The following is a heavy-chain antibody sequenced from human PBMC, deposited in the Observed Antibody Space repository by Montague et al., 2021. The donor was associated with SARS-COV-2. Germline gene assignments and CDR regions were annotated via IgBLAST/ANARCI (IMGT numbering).Heavy chain of an antibody. CDR2: IYWNDDK. CDR3: VQKNSGWPIEFAN. J-gene: IGHJ4*02. V-gene: IGHV2-5*01. CDR1: GFSLDSRGVG. Sequence: PALVKPTQTLTLTCTFSGFSLDSRGVGVGWIRQPPGKALECLALIYWNDDKRYSPFLKTRLTVTKDTAKNQVVLTMTNMDPVDTATYFCVQKNSGWPIEFANWGQGALVTVSS. D-gene: IGHD6-19*01.